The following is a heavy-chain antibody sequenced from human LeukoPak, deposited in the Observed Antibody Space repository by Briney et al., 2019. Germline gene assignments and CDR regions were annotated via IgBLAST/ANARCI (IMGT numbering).Heavy chain of an antibody. Sequence: GGSLRLSCAASGFTFRNYGMNWVRQAPGKGLEWVSYITSSSSTIYYADSVKGRFTISRDNSKNTLYLQMNSLRAEDTAVYYCAKPTQTWIQFDAFDIWGQGTMVTVSS. CDR2: ITSSSSTI. J-gene: IGHJ3*02. V-gene: IGHV3-48*01. CDR3: AKPTQTWIQFDAFDI. CDR1: GFTFRNYG. D-gene: IGHD5-18*01.